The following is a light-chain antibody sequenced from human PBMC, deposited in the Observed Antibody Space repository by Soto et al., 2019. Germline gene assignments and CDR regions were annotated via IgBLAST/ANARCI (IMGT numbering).Light chain of an antibody. Sequence: ENVLTQSPATLSLSPGEGATLSCGASQSVSSSYLAWYQQKPGLAPRLLIYDASSRATGIPDRFSGSGSGTDFTLTISRLEPEDFAVYYCQQYGSSTGTFGQGTKVDIK. J-gene: IGKJ1*01. CDR1: QSVSSSY. V-gene: IGKV3D-20*01. CDR3: QQYGSSTGT. CDR2: DAS.